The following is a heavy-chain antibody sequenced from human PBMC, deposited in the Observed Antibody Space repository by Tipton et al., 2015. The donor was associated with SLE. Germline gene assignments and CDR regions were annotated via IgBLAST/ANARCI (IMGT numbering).Heavy chain of an antibody. CDR1: GDSISGQY. J-gene: IGHJ3*02. Sequence: TLSLTCTVSGDSISGQYWSWIRQPPGKGLEWIGYIYYSGTTNYNPSLKRRVTISVDTSKNQFSLKLTSVTAADTAVYYCAREGSSVAFDIWGQGTMVTVSS. CDR2: IYYSGTT. V-gene: IGHV4-59*11. CDR3: AREGSSVAFDI.